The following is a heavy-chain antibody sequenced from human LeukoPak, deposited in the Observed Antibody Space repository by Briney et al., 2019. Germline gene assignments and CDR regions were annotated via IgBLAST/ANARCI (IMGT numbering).Heavy chain of an antibody. J-gene: IGHJ5*02. CDR3: APQDHAGSWFDP. Sequence: SGPTLVKPTQTLTLTCTFSGFSLSTSGVGVGWIRQPPGQALEWLALIYWDDDKRYSPSLKSRPTITKDTSKNQVVLTMTNMDPVDTATYYCAPQDHAGSWFDPWGQGTLVTVSS. V-gene: IGHV2-5*02. CDR2: IYWDDDK. CDR1: GFSLSTSGVG. D-gene: IGHD2-15*01.